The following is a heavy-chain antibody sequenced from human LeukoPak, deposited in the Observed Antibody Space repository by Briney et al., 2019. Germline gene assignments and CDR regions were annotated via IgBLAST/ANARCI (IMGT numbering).Heavy chain of an antibody. V-gene: IGHV1-18*01. D-gene: IGHD2-2*01. CDR2: ISAYNGNT. J-gene: IGHJ4*02. CDR1: GYTFTSYG. Sequence: ASVKVSCKASGYTFTSYGISWVRQAPGQGLEWMGWISAYNGNTNYAQKLQGRVTMTTDTSTSTAYMELRSLRSDDTAVYYCASWVSCSSTSCPGYWGQGTLVTVSS. CDR3: ASWVSCSSTSCPGY.